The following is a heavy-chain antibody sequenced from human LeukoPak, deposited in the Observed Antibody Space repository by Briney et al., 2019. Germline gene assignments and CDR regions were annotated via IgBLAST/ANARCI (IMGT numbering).Heavy chain of an antibody. Sequence: GSLRLSCAASGFTFSSYSMNWVRQAPGKGLEWVSSISSSSSYIYYADSVKGRFTISRDNAKNSLYLQMNSLRAEDTAVYYCARDLVEPPRTYYFDYWGQGTLVTVSS. V-gene: IGHV3-21*01. CDR3: ARDLVEPPRTYYFDY. CDR1: GFTFSSYS. J-gene: IGHJ4*02. CDR2: ISSSSSYI. D-gene: IGHD1-26*01.